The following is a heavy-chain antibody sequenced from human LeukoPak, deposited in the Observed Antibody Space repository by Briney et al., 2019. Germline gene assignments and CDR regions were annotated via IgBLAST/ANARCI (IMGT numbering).Heavy chain of an antibody. V-gene: IGHV4-59*01. J-gene: IGHJ2*01. D-gene: IGHD4-23*01. Sequence: SETLSLTCTVSGGSISSYYWSWIRQPPGKGLEWIGYIYNSGSTNYNPSLKSRVTISVDTSKNQFSLKLSSVTAADTAVYYCASTPTVVRWYFDLWGRGTLVTVSS. CDR3: ASTPTVVRWYFDL. CDR1: GGSISSYY. CDR2: IYNSGST.